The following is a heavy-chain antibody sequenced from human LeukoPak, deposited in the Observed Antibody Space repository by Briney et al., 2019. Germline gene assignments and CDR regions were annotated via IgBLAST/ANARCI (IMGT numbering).Heavy chain of an antibody. CDR1: GASFSGHY. V-gene: IGHV4-34*01. CDR3: ARGYSWGIYFKY. D-gene: IGHD3-10*01. Sequence: SETLSLTCAVYGASFSGHYWTWIRQPPGKGLEWIGEINPSGSTNYNPSLKSRVTISVDTSKNEFSLKLRSVTAADMAVYYCARGYSWGIYFKYWGQGPLVPVSS. J-gene: IGHJ4*02. CDR2: INPSGST.